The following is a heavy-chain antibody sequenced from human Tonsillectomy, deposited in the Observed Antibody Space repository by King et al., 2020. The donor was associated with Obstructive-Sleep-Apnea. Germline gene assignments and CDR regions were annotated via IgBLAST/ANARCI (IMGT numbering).Heavy chain of an antibody. CDR2: IYYSGST. CDR3: AREAKYFDWSTPDYYYYGMDV. J-gene: IGHJ6*02. Sequence: VQLQESGPGLVKPSETLSLTCTVSGGSISSYYWSWIRQPPGKGLEWIGYIYYSGSTNYNPSLKSRITISVDTSKNQFSLKLSSVTAADTAVYYCAREAKYFDWSTPDYYYYGMDVWGQGTTVTVSS. V-gene: IGHV4-59*01. D-gene: IGHD3-9*01. CDR1: GGSISSYY.